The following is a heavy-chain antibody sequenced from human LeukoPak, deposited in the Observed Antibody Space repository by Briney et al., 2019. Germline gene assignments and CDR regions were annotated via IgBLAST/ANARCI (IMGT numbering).Heavy chain of an antibody. CDR2: IYTSGST. CDR3: ASARDLQLWLWPYAFDI. CDR1: GGSISSGSYY. J-gene: IGHJ3*02. Sequence: PSETLSLTCTVSGGSISSGSYYWSWIRQPAGKGLEWIGRIYTSGSTNYNPSLKSRVTISVDTSKNQFSLKLSSVTAADTAVYYCASARDLQLWLWPYAFDIWGQGTMVTVSS. V-gene: IGHV4-61*02. D-gene: IGHD5-18*01.